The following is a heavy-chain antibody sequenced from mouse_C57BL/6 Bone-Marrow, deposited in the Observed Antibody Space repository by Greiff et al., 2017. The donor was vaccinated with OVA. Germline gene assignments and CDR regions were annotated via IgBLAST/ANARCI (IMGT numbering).Heavy chain of an antibody. CDR2: IWSGGST. V-gene: IGHV2-2*01. Sequence: VMLVESGPGLVQPSQSLSITCTVSGFSLTSYGVHWVRQSPGKGLEWLGVIWSGGSTDYNAAFISRLSISKDNSKSQVFFKMNSLQADDTAIYYCARDSNYAWFAYWGQGTLVTVSA. J-gene: IGHJ3*01. D-gene: IGHD2-5*01. CDR3: ARDSNYAWFAY. CDR1: GFSLTSYG.